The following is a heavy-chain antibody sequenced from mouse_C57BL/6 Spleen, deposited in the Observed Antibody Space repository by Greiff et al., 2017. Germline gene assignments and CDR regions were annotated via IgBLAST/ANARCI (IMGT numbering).Heavy chain of an antibody. Sequence: EVKVVESGGGLVKPGGSLKLSCAASGFTFSSYAMSWVRQTPEKRLEWVATISDGGSYTYYPDNVKGRFTISRDNAKNNLYLQMSHLKTEDTAMYYCARLDYWGKGTTLTVSS. CDR3: ARLDY. CDR2: ISDGGSYT. CDR1: GFTFSSYA. V-gene: IGHV5-4*03. J-gene: IGHJ2*01.